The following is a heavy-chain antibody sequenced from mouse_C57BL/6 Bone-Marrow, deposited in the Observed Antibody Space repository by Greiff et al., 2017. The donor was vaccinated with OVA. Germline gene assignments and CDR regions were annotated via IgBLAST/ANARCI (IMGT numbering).Heavy chain of an antibody. Sequence: EVQLVESGGDLVKPGGSLKLSCAASGFTFSSYGMSWVRQTPDKRLEWVATISSGGSYTYYPDSVKGRFTISRDNAKNTLYLQMSSLKSEDTAMYYCARHGEHGSFFDHWGQGTTLTVSS. CDR1: GFTFSSYG. V-gene: IGHV5-6*01. D-gene: IGHD1-1*01. J-gene: IGHJ2*01. CDR3: ARHGEHGSFFDH. CDR2: ISSGGSYT.